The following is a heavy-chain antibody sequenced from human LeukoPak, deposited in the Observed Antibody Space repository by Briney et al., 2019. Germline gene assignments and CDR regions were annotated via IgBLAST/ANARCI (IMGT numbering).Heavy chain of an antibody. Sequence: GGSLRLSCAASGFTFSSYWMSWVRQAPGKGLEWVANIRQDGSEKYYVDSVKGRFTISRDNAENSLYLQMNSLRAEDTAVYYCATGRIGFDHWGQGTLATVSS. CDR3: ATGRIGFDH. CDR1: GFTFSSYW. J-gene: IGHJ4*02. D-gene: IGHD1-26*01. CDR2: IRQDGSEK. V-gene: IGHV3-7*01.